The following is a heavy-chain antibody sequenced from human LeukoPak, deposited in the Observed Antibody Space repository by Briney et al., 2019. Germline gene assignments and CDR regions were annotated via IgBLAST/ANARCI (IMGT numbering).Heavy chain of an antibody. Sequence: SGTLSLTCAVYGGSFSGYYWSWIRQPPGKGLEWIGEINHSGSTNYNPSLKSRVTISVDTSKNQFSLKLSSVTAADTAVYYCARLNNWFDPWGQGTLVTVSS. CDR3: ARLNNWFDP. D-gene: IGHD4/OR15-4a*01. V-gene: IGHV4-34*01. J-gene: IGHJ5*02. CDR2: INHSGST. CDR1: GGSFSGYY.